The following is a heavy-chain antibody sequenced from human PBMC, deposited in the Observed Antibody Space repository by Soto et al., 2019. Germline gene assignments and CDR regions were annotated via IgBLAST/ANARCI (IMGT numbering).Heavy chain of an antibody. CDR3: SGADSSGYTFEH. D-gene: IGHD3-22*01. V-gene: IGHV4-31*03. CDR2: IYYSGTT. CDR1: GGSITSGGYY. Sequence: QVQLQESGPGLVQPSQTLSLSCTVSGGSITSGGYYWSWIRQHPGKGLEWIGYIYYSGTTYYNPSLKSRLTISLDTTRKQFSLEVNSVSAADTAVYYCSGADSSGYTFEHWGQGTLVTVSS. J-gene: IGHJ4*02.